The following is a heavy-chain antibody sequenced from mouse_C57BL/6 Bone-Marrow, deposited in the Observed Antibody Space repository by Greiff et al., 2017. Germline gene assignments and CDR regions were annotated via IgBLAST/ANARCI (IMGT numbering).Heavy chain of an antibody. CDR1: GFNIKDDY. V-gene: IGHV14-4*01. CDR3: TTEVKDY. D-gene: IGHD2-2*01. CDR2: IDPENGAT. J-gene: IGHJ2*01. Sequence: VQLQQSGAELVRPGASVKLSCTASGFNIKDDYMHWVKQRPEQGLEWIGWIDPENGATEYASKFQGKATITAYTSSNTAYLQLSSLTSEDTAVYYCTTEVKDYWGQGTTLTVSS.